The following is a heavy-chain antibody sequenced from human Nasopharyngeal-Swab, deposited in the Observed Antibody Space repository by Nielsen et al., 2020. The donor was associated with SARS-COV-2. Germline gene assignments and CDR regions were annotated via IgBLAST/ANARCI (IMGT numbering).Heavy chain of an antibody. CDR2: VSYDRADK. J-gene: IGHJ4*02. Sequence: GESLKISCAASGFTFSAHGMHWVRQAPGKGLEWVAFVSYDRADKYYADSVKGRITISRDNSRNTVYLQINSLRAEDTAVYFCARGNGSPTYFEYWGQGTLVTVSS. D-gene: IGHD1-26*01. CDR1: GFTFSAHG. CDR3: ARGNGSPTYFEY. V-gene: IGHV3-30*03.